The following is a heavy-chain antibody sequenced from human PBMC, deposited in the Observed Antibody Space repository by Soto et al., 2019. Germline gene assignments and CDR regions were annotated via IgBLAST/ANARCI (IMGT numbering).Heavy chain of an antibody. D-gene: IGHD5-18*01. CDR3: ARGWGVGGGRVQLWLYYYYYGMDV. J-gene: IGHJ6*02. Sequence: EASVKVSCKASGYTFTSYDINWVRQATGQGLEWMGWMNPNSGNTGYAQKFQGRVTMTRNTSISTAYMELSSLRSEDTAVYYCARGWGVGGGRVQLWLYYYYYGMDVWGQGTTVTVSS. CDR1: GYTFTSYD. CDR2: MNPNSGNT. V-gene: IGHV1-8*01.